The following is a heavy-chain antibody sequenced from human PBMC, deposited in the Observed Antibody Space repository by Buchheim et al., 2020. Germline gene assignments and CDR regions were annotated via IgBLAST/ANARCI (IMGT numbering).Heavy chain of an antibody. Sequence: QVQLVESGGGVVQPGRSLRLSCAASGFTFSSYGMHWVRQAPGKGLEWVAFIRYDGSNKYYADSVKGRFTISRDNSKNTLYLQMNSLRAEDTAVYYCAKDKWYGVDYWGQGTL. CDR1: GFTFSSYG. V-gene: IGHV3-30*02. J-gene: IGHJ4*02. CDR2: IRYDGSNK. D-gene: IGHD3-10*01. CDR3: AKDKWYGVDY.